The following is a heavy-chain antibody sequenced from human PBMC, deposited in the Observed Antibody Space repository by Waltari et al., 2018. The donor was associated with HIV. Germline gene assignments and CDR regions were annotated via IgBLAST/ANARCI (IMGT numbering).Heavy chain of an antibody. Sequence: EVQLVESGGGLVKPGGSLRLSCPASGLPFSTYSMNWVRQAPGKGLEWVSSISSSRSYIYYADSVKGRFTISRDNAKNSLSLQMNSLRAEDTAVYYCARIEGLGWFDPWGQGTLVTVSS. J-gene: IGHJ5*02. CDR1: GLPFSTYS. CDR2: ISSSRSYI. V-gene: IGHV3-21*01. CDR3: ARIEGLGWFDP.